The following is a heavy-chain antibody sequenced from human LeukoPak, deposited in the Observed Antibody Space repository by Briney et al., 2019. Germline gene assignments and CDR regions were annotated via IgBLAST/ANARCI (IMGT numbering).Heavy chain of an antibody. Sequence: GGSLRLSCAASGFTLSSYSMNWVRQAPGNGLEWDSFIGSSSSYIYYADSVKGRFTISRDNAKNSLYLQMNSLRAEDTAVYYCARGSSSWYYFDYWGQGTLVTVSS. CDR3: ARGSSSWYYFDY. D-gene: IGHD6-13*01. V-gene: IGHV3-21*01. CDR2: IGSSSSYI. J-gene: IGHJ4*02. CDR1: GFTLSSYS.